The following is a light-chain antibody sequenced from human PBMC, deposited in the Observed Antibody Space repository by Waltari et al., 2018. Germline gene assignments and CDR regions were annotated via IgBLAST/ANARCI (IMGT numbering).Light chain of an antibody. Sequence: DIQLTQSPSFLSASVGDRVTITCRASQGISTSLAWYQQKPGKAPRLLIYSASTLQSGVPSRFSGGGSGTEFTFTIRSLQPEDFATYFCQQLNTYPLITFGPGTKV. J-gene: IGKJ3*01. CDR1: QGISTS. CDR3: QQLNTYPLIT. CDR2: SAS. V-gene: IGKV1-9*01.